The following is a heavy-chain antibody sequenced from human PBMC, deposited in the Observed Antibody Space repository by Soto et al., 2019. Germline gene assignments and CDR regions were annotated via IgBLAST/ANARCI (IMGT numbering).Heavy chain of an antibody. D-gene: IGHD2-2*01. V-gene: IGHV1-69*12. CDR1: GVTFSSYA. Sequence: QVQLVQSGAEVKKPGSSVKVSCKASGVTFSSYAISWVRQAPGQGLERMGGIIPIFGTANYAQKFQGRVTITADESTSTAYMELSSLRSEDTAVYYCAMGVLQAAIYNWFDPWGQGTLVTVSS. CDR3: AMGVLQAAIYNWFDP. J-gene: IGHJ5*02. CDR2: IIPIFGTA.